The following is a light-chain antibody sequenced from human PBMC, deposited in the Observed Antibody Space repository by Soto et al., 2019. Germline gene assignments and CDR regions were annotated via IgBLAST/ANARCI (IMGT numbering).Light chain of an antibody. CDR3: QQYGNSPSA. V-gene: IGKV3-20*01. J-gene: IGKJ1*01. CDR1: QSVTAGR. CDR2: SAS. Sequence: DIVMTQSPATLSVSPGERATLSCRASQSVTAGRLAWYQQKPGQAPRLLIYSASSRTTGIPDRFSGSGSGTDFTLTISRLEPEDFAVYYCQQYGNSPSAFGQGTKVDVK.